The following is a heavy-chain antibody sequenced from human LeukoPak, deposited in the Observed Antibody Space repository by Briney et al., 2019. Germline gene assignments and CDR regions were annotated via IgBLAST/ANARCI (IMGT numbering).Heavy chain of an antibody. CDR1: GGSISSYY. D-gene: IGHD1-14*01. Sequence: SETLSLTCTVSGGSISSYYWSWIRQPAAKGLEWIGRVYTSGNTNYNPSFKSRVTMSIDTSKKQFSLKLYSVTVADTAEYYCARDNPAGPWGQGTLVTVSS. CDR3: ARDNPAGP. CDR2: VYTSGNT. V-gene: IGHV4-4*07. J-gene: IGHJ5*02.